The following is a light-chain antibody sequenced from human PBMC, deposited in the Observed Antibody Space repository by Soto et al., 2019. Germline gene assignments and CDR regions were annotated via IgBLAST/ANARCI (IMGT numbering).Light chain of an antibody. CDR3: AAWDDSLSGLYV. Sequence: QSMLAQPRAASGCTGQRVTISCSGSSSNIGSNYVYWYQQLPGTAPKLLIYRNNQRPSGVPDRFSGSKSGTSASLAISGLRSEDEADYYCAAWDDSLSGLYVFGTWTNVT. CDR2: RNN. V-gene: IGLV1-47*01. J-gene: IGLJ1*01. CDR1: SSNIGSNY.